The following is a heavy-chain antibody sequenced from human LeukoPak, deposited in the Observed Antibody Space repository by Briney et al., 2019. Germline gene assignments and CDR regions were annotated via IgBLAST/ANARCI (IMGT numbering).Heavy chain of an antibody. Sequence: SETLSLTCAVYGGSFSGYYWSWIRQPPGKGLEWIGEINHSGSTNYNPSLKSRVTISVDTSNNQFSLKLSSVTAADTAVYYCARGKPYGSGSYYTPWFDPWGQGTLVTVSS. V-gene: IGHV4-34*01. J-gene: IGHJ5*02. CDR2: INHSGST. D-gene: IGHD3-10*01. CDR1: GGSFSGYY. CDR3: ARGKPYGSGSYYTPWFDP.